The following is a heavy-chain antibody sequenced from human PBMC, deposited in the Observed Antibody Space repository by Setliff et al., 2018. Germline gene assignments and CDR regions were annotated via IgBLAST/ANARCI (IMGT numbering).Heavy chain of an antibody. CDR3: ARESATIGEFPLYYFDK. V-gene: IGHV4-61*09. CDR2: FHTGGAT. D-gene: IGHD3-10*01. J-gene: IGHJ4*02. CDR1: GGSISSGGFY. Sequence: TLSLTCSVSGGSISSGGFYWSWIRQSAGRGLEWIGHFHTGGATDYNLSLKSRVTISLDSSKNQFSLRLSSVTAADAAVYFCARESATIGEFPLYYFDKWGQGIPGTVSS.